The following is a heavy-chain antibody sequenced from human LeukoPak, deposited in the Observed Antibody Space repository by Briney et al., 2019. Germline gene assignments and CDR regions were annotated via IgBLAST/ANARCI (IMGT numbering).Heavy chain of an antibody. J-gene: IGHJ4*02. CDR3: AKDRPPGGSPLMDY. D-gene: IGHD1-26*01. CDR2: ISDSGGYS. V-gene: IGHV3-23*01. CDR1: GFTFSNYA. Sequence: PGGSLRLSCAVSGFTFSNYAMSWVRQAPGKGLEWASVISDSGGYSFYADSVKGRFTISRDNSKNTVFLQMNSLRAEDTAVYYCAKDRPPGGSPLMDYWGQGTLVTVSS.